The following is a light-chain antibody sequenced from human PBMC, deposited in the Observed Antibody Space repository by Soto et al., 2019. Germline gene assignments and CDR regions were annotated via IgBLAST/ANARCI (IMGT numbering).Light chain of an antibody. CDR1: HTVSSRF. CDR2: GAS. V-gene: IGKV3-20*01. J-gene: IGKJ3*01. Sequence: EIVLTQSPGTLSLSPGDRATLSCRASHTVSSRFLAWYQQKPGQAPRLLISGASDRATGIPDRFTGSGSGTDFTLTSNRLEPEDFAVYYCQQYGSSPFTFGPGTKVDIK. CDR3: QQYGSSPFT.